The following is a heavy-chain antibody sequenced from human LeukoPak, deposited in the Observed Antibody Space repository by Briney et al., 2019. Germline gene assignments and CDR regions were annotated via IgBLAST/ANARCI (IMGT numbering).Heavy chain of an antibody. CDR2: IKQDGSEK. Sequence: GGSLRLSCAASGFTFSSYWMSWVRQAPGKGLEWVANIKQDGSEKYYVDSVKGRFIISRGNAKNSLYLQMNSLRAEDTALYYCARYSSGSGSFDYWGQGTLVTVSS. D-gene: IGHD3-10*01. CDR3: ARYSSGSGSFDY. CDR1: GFTFSSYW. V-gene: IGHV3-7*01. J-gene: IGHJ4*02.